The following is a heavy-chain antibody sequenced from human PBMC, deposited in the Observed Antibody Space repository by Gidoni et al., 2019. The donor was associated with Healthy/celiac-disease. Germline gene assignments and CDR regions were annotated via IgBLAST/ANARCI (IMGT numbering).Heavy chain of an antibody. CDR1: GFTFSTYS. CDR3: ARDERLYGSYLALEAWFDP. D-gene: IGHD2-8*01. V-gene: IGHV3-48*02. Sequence: EVQLVESGGGLVQPGGSLRLSCAASGFTFSTYSMNWVRQAPGKGLEWVSDISSSSSTIYYADSVKGRFTISRDNAKNALYLQMNSLRDEDTAVYYCARDERLYGSYLALEAWFDPWGQGTLVTVSS. CDR2: ISSSSSTI. J-gene: IGHJ5*02.